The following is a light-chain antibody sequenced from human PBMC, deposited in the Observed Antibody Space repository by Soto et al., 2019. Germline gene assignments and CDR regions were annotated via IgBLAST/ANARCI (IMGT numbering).Light chain of an antibody. J-gene: IGLJ2*01. CDR1: SSDVGGYNY. CDR3: SSYTSSSALEV. V-gene: IGLV2-14*03. CDR2: DVS. Sequence: QSALTQPASVSGSPGQSITISCTGTSSDVGGYNYVSWYQQHPDKAPKLMIYDVSNRPSGVSNRFSGSKSGNTASLTISGLQAEDEADYYCSSYTSSSALEVFGGGTKLTVL.